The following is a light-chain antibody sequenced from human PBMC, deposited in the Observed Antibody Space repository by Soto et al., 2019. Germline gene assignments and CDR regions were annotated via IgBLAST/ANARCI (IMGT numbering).Light chain of an antibody. CDR3: QQYGSSPPRYT. CDR1: QSVSSSY. Sequence: EIVLTQSPGTLSLSPGERATLSCRASQSVSSSYLAWYQQKPGQAPRILIYGASSRATGIPDRFSGSGSGTDFTLTISRLEPEDFAVYYCQQYGSSPPRYTFGQGTTLPIK. V-gene: IGKV3-20*01. J-gene: IGKJ2*01. CDR2: GAS.